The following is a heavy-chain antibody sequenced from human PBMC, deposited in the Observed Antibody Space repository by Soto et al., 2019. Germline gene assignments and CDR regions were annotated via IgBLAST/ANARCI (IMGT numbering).Heavy chain of an antibody. V-gene: IGHV4-30-2*01. Sequence: SETLSLTCAVSGGSISSGGYSWSWTRQPPGKGLEWIGYIYHSGSTYYNPSLKSRVTISVDRSKNQFSLKLSFVTPADTAVYYCARVPDVWGQGTTVTVSS. CDR3: ARVPDV. J-gene: IGHJ6*02. CDR2: IYHSGST. CDR1: GGSISSGGYS.